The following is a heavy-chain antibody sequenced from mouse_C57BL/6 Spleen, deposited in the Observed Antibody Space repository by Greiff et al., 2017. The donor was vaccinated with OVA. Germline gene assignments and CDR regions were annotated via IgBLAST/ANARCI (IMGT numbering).Heavy chain of an antibody. Sequence: VQLQQSGAELVKPGASVTLSCKASGYTFTEYPIHWVKQRSGQGLEWIGWFYPGSGSIKYNEKFKDKATLTADKSSSTVYMELSRLTSEDSAVYFGARHELYYDYDGYAMDYWGQGTSVTVSS. CDR3: ARHELYYDYDGYAMDY. J-gene: IGHJ4*01. CDR2: FYPGSGSI. D-gene: IGHD2-4*01. CDR1: GYTFTEYP. V-gene: IGHV1-62-2*01.